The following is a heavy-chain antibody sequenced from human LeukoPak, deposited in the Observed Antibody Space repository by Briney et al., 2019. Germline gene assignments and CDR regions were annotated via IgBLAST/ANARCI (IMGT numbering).Heavy chain of an antibody. CDR2: ISGSSSSI. Sequence: PGGSLRLSCAASGFTFSDYYMTWIRQAPGKGLEWVSYISGSSSSIDYADSVKGRFTISRDNAKNSLYLQMNSLRAEDTAVYYCAISANGGNSFWNYWGQGTLGTVSS. CDR1: GFTFSDYY. D-gene: IGHD4-23*01. V-gene: IGHV3-11*01. J-gene: IGHJ4*02. CDR3: AISANGGNSFWNY.